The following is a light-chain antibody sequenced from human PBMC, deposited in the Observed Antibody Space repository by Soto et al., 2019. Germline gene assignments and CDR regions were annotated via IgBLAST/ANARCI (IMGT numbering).Light chain of an antibody. Sequence: DITMTQSPSTLSATVGDRVTIPCRASQSISSCLAWYQQKPGKAPKLLIYKASRLESGVPSRISGSGSGTEFTLTISSLQPDDFAPYYCQQYTGYPWTFGQGAKVDIK. J-gene: IGKJ1*01. V-gene: IGKV1-5*03. CDR2: KAS. CDR1: QSISSC. CDR3: QQYTGYPWT.